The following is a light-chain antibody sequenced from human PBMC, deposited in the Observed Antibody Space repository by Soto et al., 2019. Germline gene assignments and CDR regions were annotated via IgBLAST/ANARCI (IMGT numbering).Light chain of an antibody. J-gene: IGKJ1*01. CDR1: QSVSTW. CDR2: DAS. CDR3: QEYKTWT. Sequence: NHMTLSASTLSAYVEDTVTITCRASQSVSTWLAWYQQTPGKAPKLLMYDASTLESGAPARFSGSGSGTEFTLTFRRLQPDDFATYHGQEYKTWTFAEGTKLDIK. V-gene: IGKV1-5*01.